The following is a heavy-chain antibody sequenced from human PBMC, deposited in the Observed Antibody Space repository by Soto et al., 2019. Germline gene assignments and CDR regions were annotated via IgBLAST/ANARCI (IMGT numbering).Heavy chain of an antibody. J-gene: IGHJ3*02. D-gene: IGHD3-3*01. Sequence: QVQLVESGGGVVQPGRSLRLSCAASGFTFSSYAMHWVRQAPGKGLEWVAVISYDGSNKYYADSVKGRFTISRDNSKNTRYLQMNSLRAEDTAVYYCARDYDFWSGYPLSNAFDIWGQGTMVTVSS. V-gene: IGHV3-30-3*01. CDR3: ARDYDFWSGYPLSNAFDI. CDR2: ISYDGSNK. CDR1: GFTFSSYA.